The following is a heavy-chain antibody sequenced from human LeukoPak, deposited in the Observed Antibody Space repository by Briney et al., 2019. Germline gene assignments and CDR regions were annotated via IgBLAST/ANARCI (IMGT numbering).Heavy chain of an antibody. Sequence: PGGSLRLSCTASGFTFGDYAMSWFRQAPGKGLEWVGFIRSKAYGGTTEYAASVKGRFTISRDDSKSIAYLQMNSLKTEGTAVYYCTGEYYYGSGSYYNPMGSWGQGTLVTVSS. V-gene: IGHV3-49*03. CDR3: TGEYYYGSGSYYNPMGS. CDR1: GFTFGDYA. J-gene: IGHJ5*02. CDR2: IRSKAYGGTT. D-gene: IGHD3-10*01.